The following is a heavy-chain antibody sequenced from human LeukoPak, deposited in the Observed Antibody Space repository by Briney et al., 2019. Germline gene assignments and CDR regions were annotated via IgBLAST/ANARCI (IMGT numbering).Heavy chain of an antibody. CDR3: AGPAFRYFQH. J-gene: IGHJ1*01. Sequence: PSETLSLTCTVSGGSISSSSYYWGWIRQPPGKGLESIGSIYYSGSTYYNPSLKSRVTISVDTSKNQFSLKLSSVTAADTAVYYCAGPAFRYFQHWGQGTLVTVSS. CDR1: GGSISSSSYY. D-gene: IGHD2/OR15-2a*01. CDR2: IYYSGST. V-gene: IGHV4-39*01.